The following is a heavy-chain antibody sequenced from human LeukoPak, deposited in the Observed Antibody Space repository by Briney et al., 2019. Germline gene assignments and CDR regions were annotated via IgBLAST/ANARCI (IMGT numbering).Heavy chain of an antibody. Sequence: PGGSLRLSCAASGFTFSRYSMNWVRQAPGKGLEWVSYISRSSGTIYYADSVKGRFTISRGSAKNSLYLQMNSLRAEDTAVYYCARDYCSDNSCHGFYYWGQGTLVTVSS. D-gene: IGHD2-15*01. J-gene: IGHJ4*02. CDR2: ISRSSGTI. V-gene: IGHV3-48*01. CDR3: ARDYCSDNSCHGFYY. CDR1: GFTFSRYS.